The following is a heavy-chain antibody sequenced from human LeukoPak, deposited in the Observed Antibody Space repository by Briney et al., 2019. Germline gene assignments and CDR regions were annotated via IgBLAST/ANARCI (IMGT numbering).Heavy chain of an antibody. CDR3: ARVDEADPDILTGYLTTNWFDP. CDR1: GYTFTSYG. D-gene: IGHD3-9*01. V-gene: IGHV1-18*01. CDR2: ISAYNGNT. Sequence: ASVKVSCKASGYTFTSYGISWVRQAPGQGLEWMGCISAYNGNTNYAQKLQGRVTMTTDTSTSTAYMELRSLRSDDTAVYYCARVDEADPDILTGYLTTNWFDPWGQGTLVTVSS. J-gene: IGHJ5*02.